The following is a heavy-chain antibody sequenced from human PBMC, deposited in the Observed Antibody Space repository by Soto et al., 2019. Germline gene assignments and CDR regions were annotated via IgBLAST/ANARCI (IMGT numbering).Heavy chain of an antibody. CDR1: WFSLSARGVG. V-gene: IGHV2-5*02. Sequence: SGPTLVNPTHTLTLTCTFSWFSLSARGVGGGGIRQPPGKALEWLALIYWDDDKRYSPSLKSRLPITKDTSNNHVVLTMTNMDPAATATYYCAHMVVRGGFDYWGQGTLVTVSS. J-gene: IGHJ4*02. D-gene: IGHD3-10*01. CDR3: AHMVVRGGFDY. CDR2: IYWDDDK.